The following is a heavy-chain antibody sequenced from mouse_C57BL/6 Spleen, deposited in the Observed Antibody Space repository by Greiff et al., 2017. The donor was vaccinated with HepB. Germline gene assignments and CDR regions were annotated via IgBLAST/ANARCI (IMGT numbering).Heavy chain of an antibody. J-gene: IGHJ1*03. CDR3: ARRDSSYWYFDV. Sequence: EVKLQQSGPELVKPGASVKIPCKASGYTFTDYNMDWVKQSHGKSLEWIGDINPNNGGTIYNQKFKGKATLTVDKSSSTAYMELRSLTSEDTAVYYCARRDSSYWYFDVWGTGTTVTVSS. V-gene: IGHV1-18*01. CDR2: INPNNGGT. D-gene: IGHD2-12*01. CDR1: GYTFTDYN.